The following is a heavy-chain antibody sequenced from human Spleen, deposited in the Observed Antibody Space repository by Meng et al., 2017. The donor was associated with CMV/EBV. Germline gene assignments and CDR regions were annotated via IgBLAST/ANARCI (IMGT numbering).Heavy chain of an antibody. V-gene: IGHV4-34*01. CDR2: INHSGST. Sequence: SETLSLTCAVYGGSFSGYYWSWIRQPPGKGLEWIGEINHSGSTNYNPSLKSRVTISLDTSKNQFSLKLSSVTAADTAVYYCARVGAYCSSTSCYIYYGMDVWGQGTTVTVSS. D-gene: IGHD2-2*02. CDR3: ARVGAYCSSTSCYIYYGMDV. CDR1: GGSFSGYY. J-gene: IGHJ6*02.